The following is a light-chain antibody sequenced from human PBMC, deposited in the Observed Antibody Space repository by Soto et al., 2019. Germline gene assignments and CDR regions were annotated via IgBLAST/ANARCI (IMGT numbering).Light chain of an antibody. CDR3: YAFTTSDTYV. CDR2: EVS. Sequence: QSVLTQPPSVSGSPGQSVTISCSGTSSDVGSYNHVSWYQQAPGTAPKLMIYEVSNRPSGVPDRFSGSKSGNTASLTISGLQPEDEADYYYYAFTTSDTYVFGTGAKATVL. V-gene: IGLV2-18*02. J-gene: IGLJ1*01. CDR1: SSDVGSYNH.